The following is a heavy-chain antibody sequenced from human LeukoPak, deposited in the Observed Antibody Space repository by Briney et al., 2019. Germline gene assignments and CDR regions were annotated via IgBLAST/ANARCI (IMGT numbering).Heavy chain of an antibody. CDR3: ARDRAYYYDSSGYYYFDH. CDR2: ICGSGGST. CDR1: GFTFSSYA. D-gene: IGHD3-22*01. J-gene: IGHJ4*02. V-gene: IGHV3-23*01. Sequence: PGGSLRLSCAASGFTFSSYAMSWVRQAPGKGLEWVSAICGSGGSTYYADSVKGRFTISRDNSKNTLYLQMNSLRDEDTAVYYCARDRAYYYDSSGYYYFDHWGQGTLVTVSS.